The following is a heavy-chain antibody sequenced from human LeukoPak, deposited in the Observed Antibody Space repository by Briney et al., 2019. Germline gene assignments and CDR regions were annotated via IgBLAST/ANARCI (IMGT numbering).Heavy chain of an antibody. D-gene: IGHD3-10*01. Sequence: GGSLRLSCAASGFTFSSYTMNWVRQAPGKGLEWVSSITTSSTYIYYADSVRGRFTISTDNAKNSLYLRMSSLRVEDTAVYYCARGEGYYASGSYYIDYWGQGTLVTVS. CDR1: GFTFSSYT. V-gene: IGHV3-21*01. J-gene: IGHJ4*02. CDR2: ITTSSTYI. CDR3: ARGEGYYASGSYYIDY.